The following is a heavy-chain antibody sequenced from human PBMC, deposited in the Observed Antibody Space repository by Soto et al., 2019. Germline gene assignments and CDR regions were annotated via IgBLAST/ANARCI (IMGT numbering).Heavy chain of an antibody. CDR2: IWHDGSDK. J-gene: IGHJ4*02. CDR1: GFTFSSYG. CDR3: AREPDYYFDY. Sequence: QVQLVESGGGVVQPGRSLRLSCAASGFTFSSYGIHWVRQAPGKGLEWVAVIWHDGSDKYYADSVKGRFTISRDNSKNTLYLQMNSLRDEDTAVYYGAREPDYYFDYWGQGTLVTVSS. V-gene: IGHV3-33*01.